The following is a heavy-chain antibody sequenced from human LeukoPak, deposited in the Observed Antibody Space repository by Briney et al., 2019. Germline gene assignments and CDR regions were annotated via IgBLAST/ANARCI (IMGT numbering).Heavy chain of an antibody. CDR2: ISYDGSNK. Sequence: GGSLRLSCAASGFTFSSYGMHWVRQAPGKGLEWVAVISYDGSNKYYADSVKGRFTISRDNSKNTLYLQMNSLRAEDTAVYYCAKDEIGAVAGLLDYWGQGILVTVSS. CDR1: GFTFSSYG. V-gene: IGHV3-30*18. CDR3: AKDEIGAVAGLLDY. D-gene: IGHD6-19*01. J-gene: IGHJ4*02.